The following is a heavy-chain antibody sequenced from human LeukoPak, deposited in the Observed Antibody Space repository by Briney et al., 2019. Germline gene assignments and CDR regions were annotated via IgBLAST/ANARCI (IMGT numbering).Heavy chain of an antibody. J-gene: IGHJ3*02. Sequence: GGSLRLSCADSGFSFSSYWMTWVRQAPGKGLEWVSYIKDSGGTIYYADSVKGRFTISRDNAKNSLYLQINSLRVEDTAVYYCARERPGEDAFDIWGQGTMVTVSS. CDR1: GFSFSSYW. D-gene: IGHD7-27*01. V-gene: IGHV3-48*04. CDR2: IKDSGGTI. CDR3: ARERPGEDAFDI.